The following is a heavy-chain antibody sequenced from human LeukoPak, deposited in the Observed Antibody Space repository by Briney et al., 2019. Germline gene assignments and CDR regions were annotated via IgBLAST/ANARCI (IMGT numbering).Heavy chain of an antibody. D-gene: IGHD4-17*01. Sequence: GGSLRLSCAASGFTVSSNYMSWVRQAPGKGLEWVSVIYSGGSTYYADSVKGRFTISRDNSKNTLYLQMNSLRAEDTAVYYCAKDSVLNGDYDYWGQGTLVTVSS. CDR2: IYSGGST. V-gene: IGHV3-53*01. CDR1: GFTVSSNY. J-gene: IGHJ4*02. CDR3: AKDSVLNGDYDY.